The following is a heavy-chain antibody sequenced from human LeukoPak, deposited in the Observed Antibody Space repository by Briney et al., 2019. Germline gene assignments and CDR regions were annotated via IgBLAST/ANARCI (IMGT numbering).Heavy chain of an antibody. CDR2: IYYSGYT. CDR3: ASLSCTSSSRTHSGFYHNGLDV. D-gene: IGHD2-2*01. Sequence: SETLSLTCTVSGGSISSNSHYWGWVRQSPGRGLQWIGSIYYSGYTYDNPSLKSRVTISVDTTENHFSLKLSSVTAADTATYYCASLSCTSSSRTHSGFYHNGLDVWGQGTTVTVS. V-gene: IGHV4-39*02. CDR1: GGSISSNSHY. J-gene: IGHJ6*02.